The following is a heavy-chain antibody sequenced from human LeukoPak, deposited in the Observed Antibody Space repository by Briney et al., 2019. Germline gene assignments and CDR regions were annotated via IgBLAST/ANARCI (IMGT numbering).Heavy chain of an antibody. Sequence: SETLPLTCAVYGGSFSGYYWSWIRQPPGKGLEWIGEINHSGSTNYNPSLKSRVTISVDTSKNQFSLKLSSVTAADTAVYYCASLYLNDIVVVPAAMSLHQDAFDIWGQGTMVTVSS. D-gene: IGHD2-2*01. V-gene: IGHV4-34*01. J-gene: IGHJ3*02. CDR3: ASLYLNDIVVVPAAMSLHQDAFDI. CDR2: INHSGST. CDR1: GGSFSGYY.